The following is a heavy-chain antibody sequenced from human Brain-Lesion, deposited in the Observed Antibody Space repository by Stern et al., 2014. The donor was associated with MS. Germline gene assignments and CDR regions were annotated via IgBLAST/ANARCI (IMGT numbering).Heavy chain of an antibody. CDR2: VNNDGRRT. J-gene: IGHJ5*01. CDR1: GFPFSNYW. V-gene: IGHV3-74*02. CDR3: ARGERWFDS. D-gene: IGHD3-10*01. Sequence: EVQLLESGGGLVQPGGSLRLSCAASGFPFSNYWMHWVRQAPGNGLVWGSRVNNDGRRTSYADSVKGRFTMSRDNAKNTLYLQMNSLRVEDTAIYYCARGERWFDSWGQGTLVTVSS.